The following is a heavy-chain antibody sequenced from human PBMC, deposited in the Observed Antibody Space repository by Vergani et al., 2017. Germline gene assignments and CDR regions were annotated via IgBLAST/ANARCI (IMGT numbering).Heavy chain of an antibody. V-gene: IGHV3-13*05. CDR2: IGTAGDP. D-gene: IGHD2-15*01. CDR1: GFTFSSYD. CDR3: ARARGYCSGGSCQQYWYFDL. J-gene: IGHJ2*01. Sequence: EVQLVESGGGLVQPGGSLRLSCAASGFTFSSYDMHWVRQATGKGLEWVSAIGTAGDPYYPGSVKGRFTISRENAKNSLYLQMNSLRAGDTAVYYCARARGYCSGGSCQQYWYFDLWGRGTLVTVSS.